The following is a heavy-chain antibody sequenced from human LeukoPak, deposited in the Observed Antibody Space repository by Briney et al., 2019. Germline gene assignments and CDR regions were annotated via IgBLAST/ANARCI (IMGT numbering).Heavy chain of an antibody. CDR2: INPNSGGT. V-gene: IGHV1-2*02. CDR3: ARDKTAMVRGEDY. CDR1: GYTFTGYY. J-gene: IGHJ4*02. D-gene: IGHD3-10*01. Sequence: ASVKVSCKASGYTFTGYYMHWVRQAPGQGLEWMGWINPNSGGTNYAQKFQGRVTMTRDTSISTAYMELSRLRSGDTAVYYCARDKTAMVRGEDYWGQGTLVTVSS.